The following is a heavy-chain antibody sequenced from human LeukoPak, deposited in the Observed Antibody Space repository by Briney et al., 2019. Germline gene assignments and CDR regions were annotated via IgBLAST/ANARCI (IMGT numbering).Heavy chain of an antibody. J-gene: IGHJ3*01. CDR3: ARDIPGAASAFDV. CDR1: GFTFRDYW. CDR2: IKDDGSEK. D-gene: IGHD2-2*01. Sequence: GGSLRLSCAASGFTFRDYWMSWVRQAPGKGLEWVANIKDDGSEKNYVDSVKGRFTISRDNAKNSLSLQVNSLRDDDTAVYYCARDIPGAASAFDVWGQGTMVTVSS. V-gene: IGHV3-7*01.